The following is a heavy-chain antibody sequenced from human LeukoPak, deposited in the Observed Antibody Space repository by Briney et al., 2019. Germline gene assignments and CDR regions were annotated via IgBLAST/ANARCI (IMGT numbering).Heavy chain of an antibody. J-gene: IGHJ6*03. V-gene: IGHV3-43*01. D-gene: IGHD7-27*01. CDR1: GFTFDDYI. CDR3: AKDITVGNYYYYRDV. CDR2: ISWDGGNT. Sequence: GESLTLSCAAYGFTFDDYIMHWVRQPPGKGLEWVAFISWDGGNTYYVDSVKGRVAISRDKSTIFLYLQMNSLRTEDTALYYCAKDITVGNYYYYRDVWGKGTTVTVSS.